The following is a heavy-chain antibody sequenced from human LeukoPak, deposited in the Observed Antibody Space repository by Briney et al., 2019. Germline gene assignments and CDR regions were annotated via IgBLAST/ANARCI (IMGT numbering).Heavy chain of an antibody. Sequence: SETLSLTCTISGGSISSYFWSWIRQPPGKGLEWIGYIYYTGSTNYNPSLKSRVIISLDTSKNQFSLKLSSVTAADTAVYYCARRHRWLQRKHFDYWGQGTLVTVSS. D-gene: IGHD5-24*01. J-gene: IGHJ4*02. V-gene: IGHV4-59*12. CDR3: ARRHRWLQRKHFDY. CDR1: GGSISSYF. CDR2: IYYTGST.